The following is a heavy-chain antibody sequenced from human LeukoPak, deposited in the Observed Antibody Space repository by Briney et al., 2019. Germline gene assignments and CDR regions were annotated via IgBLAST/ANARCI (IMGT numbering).Heavy chain of an antibody. J-gene: IGHJ4*02. CDR1: GGSIRSSSYY. V-gene: IGHV4-39*01. CDR3: ARHRGGSPEVDS. Sequence: SETLSLTCTVSGGSIRSSSYYWDWIRQPPGKGLEWIGNIYYSGTTYYNPPLKSRVTISVDTSKNQFSLKLNSVTAADTAVYFCARHRGGSPEVDSWGQGTLVTISS. D-gene: IGHD1-26*01. CDR2: IYYSGTT.